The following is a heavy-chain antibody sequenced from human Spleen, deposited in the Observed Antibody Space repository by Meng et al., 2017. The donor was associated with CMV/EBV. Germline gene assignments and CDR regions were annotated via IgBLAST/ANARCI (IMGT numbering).Heavy chain of an antibody. CDR2: IIPILGIA. D-gene: IGHD2-2*01. CDR1: SSYT. Sequence: SSYTIRWVRQAPGQGLEWMGRIIPILGIANYVHKFQGRVTITADKSTSTAYMELSSLRSEDTAVYYCARGGGCSSTSCYYREDWFDPWGQGTLSPSPQ. J-gene: IGHJ5*02. V-gene: IGHV1-69*02. CDR3: ARGGGCSSTSCYYREDWFDP.